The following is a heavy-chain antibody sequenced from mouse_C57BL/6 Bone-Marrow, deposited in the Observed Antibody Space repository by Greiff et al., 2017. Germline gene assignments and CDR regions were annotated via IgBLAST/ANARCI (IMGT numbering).Heavy chain of an antibody. CDR2: ISSGSSTI. Sequence: DVKLVESGGGLVQPGGSLKISCAASGFTFSDYGLHWVRQAPEKGLEWVAYISSGSSTIYSADTVKGRFTISRDNAKNTLFLQMPCLGSVDTARYYCARGRSYAIDYWGQGTSVTVSS. CDR3: ARGRSYAIDY. J-gene: IGHJ4*01. V-gene: IGHV5-17*01. CDR1: GFTFSDYG.